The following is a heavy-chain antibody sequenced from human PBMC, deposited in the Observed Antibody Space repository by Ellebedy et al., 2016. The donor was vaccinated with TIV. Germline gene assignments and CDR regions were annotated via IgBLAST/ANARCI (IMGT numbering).Heavy chain of an antibody. CDR1: GFSFSSYA. CDR2: IVGSGGSR. V-gene: IGHV3-23*01. Sequence: PGGSLRLSCAASGFSFSSYAMSWVRQAPGKGLEWVSGIVGSGGSRYADSVKGRFTISRDNSKSTLDLQMSSLRAEDTAVYYCAKDRTPGDGYRVFDFWGQGTLVTVST. J-gene: IGHJ4*02. D-gene: IGHD5-18*01. CDR3: AKDRTPGDGYRVFDF.